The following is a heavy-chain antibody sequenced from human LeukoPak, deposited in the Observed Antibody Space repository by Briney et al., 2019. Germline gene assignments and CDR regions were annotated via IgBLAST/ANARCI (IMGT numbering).Heavy chain of an antibody. CDR2: ITASGDNT. J-gene: IGHJ4*02. D-gene: IGHD5-18*01. V-gene: IGHV3-23*01. Sequence: GGSLRLSCAASGSTFSNYAMGWVRQAPGKGLEWVSAITASGDNTYYADSVKGRFTISRDNSKNTLYLQMNSLRAEDTAVYYCAKGNGYTYGRYYFDYWGQGTLVTVSS. CDR3: AKGNGYTYGRYYFDY. CDR1: GSTFSNYA.